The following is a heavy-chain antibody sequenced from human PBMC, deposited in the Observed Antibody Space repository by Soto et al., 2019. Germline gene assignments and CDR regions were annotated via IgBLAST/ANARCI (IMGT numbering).Heavy chain of an antibody. CDR1: GDTFSSYA. V-gene: IGHV1-69*01. CDR3: ARDGSGYRSRASPMDV. Sequence: QVQLVQSGAEVKNPGSAVKVSCKASGDTFSSYAISWVRQAPGQGLEWMGGIIPIFGTANYAQKFQGRVTITADESTSTAYMELSRLRSEDTAVYYCARDGSGYRSRASPMDVWDQGTTVNVSS. D-gene: IGHD3-22*01. CDR2: IIPIFGTA. J-gene: IGHJ6*02.